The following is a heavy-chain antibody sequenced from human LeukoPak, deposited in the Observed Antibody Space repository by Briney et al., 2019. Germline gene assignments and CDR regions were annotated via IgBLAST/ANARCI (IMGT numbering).Heavy chain of an antibody. CDR2: MNPNSGNT. CDR3: ARVGYYYDSSGYYLIDY. D-gene: IGHD3-22*01. CDR1: GYTFTSYD. V-gene: IGHV1-8*01. J-gene: IGHJ4*03. Sequence: ASVKVSCKASGYTFTSYDINWVRQATGQGLEWMGWMNPNSGNTGYAQKFQGRVTMTRNTSISAAYMELSSLRSEDTAVYYCARVGYYYDSSGYYLIDYWGQGTTVTVSS.